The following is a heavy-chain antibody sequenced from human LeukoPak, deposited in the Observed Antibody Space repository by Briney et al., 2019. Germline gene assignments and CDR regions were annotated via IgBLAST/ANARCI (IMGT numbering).Heavy chain of an antibody. D-gene: IGHD3-22*01. CDR3: ARAYSDSSGYYPPYFDY. Sequence: GGSLRLSCAASGFTFSRYWMHWVRQAPGKGLVWVSRINSDGSSTSYADSVKGRFTISRDNVKNTLYLQMISLRAEDTAVYYCARAYSDSSGYYPPYFDYWGQGTLVTVSS. CDR2: INSDGSST. J-gene: IGHJ4*02. V-gene: IGHV3-74*01. CDR1: GFTFSRYW.